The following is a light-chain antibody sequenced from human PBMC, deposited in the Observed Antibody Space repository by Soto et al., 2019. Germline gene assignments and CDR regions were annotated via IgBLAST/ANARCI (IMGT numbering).Light chain of an antibody. CDR3: QQYGGSPWT. CDR2: GAS. CDR1: QSVSNSY. J-gene: IGKJ1*01. V-gene: IGKV3-20*01. Sequence: EIVLTQSPGTLSLSPGERATLSCRASQSVSNSYLAWYQQKPGQAPRLLIYGASSRATGIPDRFSGSGSGTDFALTISRLEPEDFAVYHCQQYGGSPWTFGQGTKGDIK.